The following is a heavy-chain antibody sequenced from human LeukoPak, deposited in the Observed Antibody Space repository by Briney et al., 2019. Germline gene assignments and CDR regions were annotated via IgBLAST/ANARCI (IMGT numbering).Heavy chain of an antibody. V-gene: IGHV4-38-2*02. CDR1: GYSISSDYY. Sequence: PSETLSLTCTVSGYSISSDYYWGWIRQPPGKGLEWIGSIYHSGRTFYNPSLKSRVTISVDTSKNQFSLKLSSVTAADTAVYYCARGNILRYFDWLSGGWFDPWGQGTLVTVSS. D-gene: IGHD3-9*01. CDR3: ARGNILRYFDWLSGGWFDP. CDR2: IYHSGRT. J-gene: IGHJ5*02.